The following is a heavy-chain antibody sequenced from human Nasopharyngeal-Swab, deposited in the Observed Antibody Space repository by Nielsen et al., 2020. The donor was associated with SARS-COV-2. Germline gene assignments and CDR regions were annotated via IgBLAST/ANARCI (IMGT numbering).Heavy chain of an antibody. CDR2: TYYRSKWYN. CDR3: AREFRRVTIFGVVFRGFDY. Sequence: SETLSLTCAISGDSVSSNSAAWNWIRQSPSRGLEWLGRTYYRSKWYNDYAVSVKSRITINPDTSKNQFSLQLNSVTPEDTAVYYCAREFRRVTIFGVVFRGFDYWGQVTLVTVSS. CDR1: GDSVSSNSAA. D-gene: IGHD3-3*01. J-gene: IGHJ4*02. V-gene: IGHV6-1*01.